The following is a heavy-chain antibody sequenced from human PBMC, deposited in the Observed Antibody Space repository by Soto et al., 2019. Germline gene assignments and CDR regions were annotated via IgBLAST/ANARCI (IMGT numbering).Heavy chain of an antibody. CDR1: GFTFTTYG. CDR3: VKDGARGLDY. D-gene: IGHD3-10*01. CDR2: ISDDGSKK. J-gene: IGHJ4*02. V-gene: IGHV3-30*18. Sequence: QVQLVESGGGVVRPGSSLRLSCAASGFTFTTYGFHWVRQAPGKGLEWVAVISDDGSKKYFGDSAKGRFTISRDDSRNTVFLQMNTLGAEDTAVYYCVKDGARGLDYWGQGTLVTVSS.